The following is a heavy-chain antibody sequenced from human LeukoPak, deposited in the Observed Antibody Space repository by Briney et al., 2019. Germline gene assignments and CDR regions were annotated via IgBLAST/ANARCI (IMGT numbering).Heavy chain of an antibody. CDR3: ARDRQDCSGGSCYSYYFDY. J-gene: IGHJ4*02. CDR1: GYTFNGYY. CDR2: INPNSGGT. D-gene: IGHD2-15*01. Sequence: ASVKVSCKASGYTFNGYYMHWVRQAPGQGLEWMGWINPNSGGTNYAQKFQGRVTMTRDTSISTAYMELSRLRSDDTAVYYCARDRQDCSGGSCYSYYFDYWGQGTLVTVSS. V-gene: IGHV1-2*02.